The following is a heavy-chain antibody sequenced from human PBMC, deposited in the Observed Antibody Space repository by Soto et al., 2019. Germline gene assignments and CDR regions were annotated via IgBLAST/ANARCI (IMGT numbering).Heavy chain of an antibody. CDR1: GFTFSSYA. CDR2: ISSNGGST. J-gene: IGHJ6*02. D-gene: IGHD2-2*02. CDR3: ARGSHPVVPADILPFRFPDYSGMDV. V-gene: IGHV3-64*02. Sequence: GSLRLSCAASGFTFSSYAMHWVRQAPGKGLEYVSAISSNGGSTYYADSVKGRFTISRDNSKNTLYLQMGSLRAEDMAVYYCARGSHPVVPADILPFRFPDYSGMDVWGQGTTVTVSS.